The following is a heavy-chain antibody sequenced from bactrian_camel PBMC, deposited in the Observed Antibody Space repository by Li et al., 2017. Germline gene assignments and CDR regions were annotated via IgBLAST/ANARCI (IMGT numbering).Heavy chain of an antibody. V-gene: IGHV3S53*01. CDR1: LYTPC. CDR3: AIGFLDYAAV. Sequence: VQLVESGGGSVQTTGSLRLSCTASLYTPCMGWFRQARGKRREGIGCIDHDGKVSLADSVKGRFTVSKDNNKNTLYLQLNSLKTEDTAMYYCAIGFLDYAAVRGQGTQV. J-gene: IGHJ4*01. CDR2: IDHDGKV. D-gene: IGHD4*01.